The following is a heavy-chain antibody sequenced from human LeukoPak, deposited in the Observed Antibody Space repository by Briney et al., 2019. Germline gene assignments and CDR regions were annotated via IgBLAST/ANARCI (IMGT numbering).Heavy chain of an antibody. Sequence: SGGSLRLSCAASGSTVSSNYMSWVRQAPGKGLEWVSVIYSGGSTYYADSVKGRFTISRDNSKNTLYLQMNSLRAEDTAVYYCARDPPRGYYYDSSGYSDYWGQGTLVTVSS. J-gene: IGHJ4*02. D-gene: IGHD3-22*01. CDR1: GSTVSSNY. V-gene: IGHV3-53*01. CDR2: IYSGGST. CDR3: ARDPPRGYYYDSSGYSDY.